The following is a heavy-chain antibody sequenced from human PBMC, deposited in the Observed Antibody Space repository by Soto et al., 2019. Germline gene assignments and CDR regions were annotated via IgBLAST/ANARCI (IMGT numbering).Heavy chain of an antibody. CDR1: GGSVSSARDY. CDR2: IDQRGYT. V-gene: IGHV4-61*01. Sequence: PSGTRSRTRTVPGGSVSSARDYRSWIRQPPGTGLAWIGEIDQRGYTNYNPSLKSSVPISVDPSKNKFSLRLTSVPAADPAVYYCARVRDWFAPWGQGTLVTVSS. J-gene: IGHJ5*02. D-gene: IGHD3-3*01. CDR3: ARVRDWFAP.